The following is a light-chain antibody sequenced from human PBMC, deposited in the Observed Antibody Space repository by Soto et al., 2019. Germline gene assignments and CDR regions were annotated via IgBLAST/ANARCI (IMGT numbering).Light chain of an antibody. CDR2: DAS. CDR1: QSVSKY. J-gene: IGKJ5*01. Sequence: EIVLTQSPATLSLSPGERATLSCRTSQSVSKYFAWYQQTPGRAPRLLIYDASSRAACIPARFIGSGSGTDFTLTISSLEPEDFAILYCQQRSNWPITFGQGTRLEIK. V-gene: IGKV3-11*01. CDR3: QQRSNWPIT.